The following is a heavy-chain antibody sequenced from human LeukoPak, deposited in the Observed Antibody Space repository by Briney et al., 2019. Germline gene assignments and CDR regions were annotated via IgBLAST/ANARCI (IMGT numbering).Heavy chain of an antibody. CDR1: GNPSAGGTT. CDR2: TNLSGSP. D-gene: IGHD3-10*01. Sequence: PSETLSLTALSPGNPSAGGTTWAWFGQPPGRGRDGFGRTNLSGSPYTNRSLKSRVTISVDTSKNQFSLKLSSVTAADTAVYYCARGIRGYGSGSYYTGKYYYYYYYMDVWGKGTTVTISS. V-gene: IGHV4-38-2*02. J-gene: IGHJ6*03. CDR3: ARGIRGYGSGSYYTGKYYYYYYYMDV.